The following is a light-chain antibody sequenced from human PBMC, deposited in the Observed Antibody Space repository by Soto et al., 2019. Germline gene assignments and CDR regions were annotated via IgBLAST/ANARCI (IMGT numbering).Light chain of an antibody. V-gene: IGKV1-33*01. CDR1: QDISNY. J-gene: IGKJ4*01. Sequence: DIQMTQSPSSLSASVGDRVTITCQASQDISNYLNWYQQKPGKAPKLLIYDASNLETGVPSRFSGRGSETDFTFTISRLQPEDIATYYCQQYDNLPGLTFGGGTKVEIK. CDR3: QQYDNLPGLT. CDR2: DAS.